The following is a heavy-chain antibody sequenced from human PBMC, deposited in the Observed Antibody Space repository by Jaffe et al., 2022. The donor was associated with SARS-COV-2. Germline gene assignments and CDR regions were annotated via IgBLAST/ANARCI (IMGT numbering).Heavy chain of an antibody. J-gene: IGHJ5*02. CDR2: INPVNGNT. Sequence: QVQLVQSGPEVKKPGASVKVSCKASGYTFTSYAMHWVRQAPGQRLEWMGWINPVNGNTKYSEEFQGRVTIARDTSASTVYMEVSSLRFEDTAVYYCARQGGTVWSTLVSSWFDPWGQGTLVTVSS. CDR3: ARQGGTVWSTLVSSWFDP. D-gene: IGHD1-1*01. CDR1: GYTFTSYA. V-gene: IGHV1-3*01.